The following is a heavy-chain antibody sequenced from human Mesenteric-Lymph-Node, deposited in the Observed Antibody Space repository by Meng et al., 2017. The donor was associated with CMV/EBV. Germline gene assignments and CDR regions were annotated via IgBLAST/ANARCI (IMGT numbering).Heavy chain of an antibody. CDR1: DFTLNGAW. Sequence: EVQLVESGGGLVKPGGSLRLSCVASDFTLNGAWMNWVRQAPGKGLEWVGRVKSASAGGAADAAAPVKGRFTVSRDDSRKTVHLQMDNLKIEDTAVHYCTTGWDQYFDFWGQGALVTVSS. CDR3: TTGWDQYFDF. V-gene: IGHV3-15*07. D-gene: IGHD1-26*01. CDR2: VKSASAGGAA. J-gene: IGHJ4*02.